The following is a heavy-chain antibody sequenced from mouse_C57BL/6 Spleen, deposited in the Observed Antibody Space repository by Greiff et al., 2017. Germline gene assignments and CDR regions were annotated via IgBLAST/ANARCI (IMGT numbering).Heavy chain of an antibody. J-gene: IGHJ1*03. CDR1: GYAFSSYW. D-gene: IGHD2-2*01. CDR3: ARYYGYDDWYFDV. V-gene: IGHV1-80*01. Sequence: QVQLKESGAELVKPGASVKISCKASGYAFSSYWMNWVMQRPGKGLVWIGQIFPGDGDTNYNGKFKGKATLTADKSSSTAYMQLSSLTSEDSAVYFCARYYGYDDWYFDVWGTGTTVTVSS. CDR2: IFPGDGDT.